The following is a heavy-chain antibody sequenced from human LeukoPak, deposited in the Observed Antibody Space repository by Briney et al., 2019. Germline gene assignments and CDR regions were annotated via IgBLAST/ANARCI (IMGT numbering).Heavy chain of an antibody. V-gene: IGHV3-74*01. CDR3: ARGSHVLLWFGELNY. CDR2: INSDGSST. D-gene: IGHD3-10*01. J-gene: IGHJ4*02. CDR1: GFTFSSYW. Sequence: GGSLRLSCAASGFTFSSYWMHWVRHAPGKGLVWVSRINSDGSSTSYADSVKGRFTISRDNAKNTLYLQMNSLRAEDTAVYYCARGSHVLLWFGELNYWGQGTLVTVSS.